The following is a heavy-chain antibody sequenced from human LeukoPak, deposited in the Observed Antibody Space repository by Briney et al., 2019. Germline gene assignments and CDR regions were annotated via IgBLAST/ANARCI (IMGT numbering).Heavy chain of an antibody. Sequence: SETLSLTCTVSGGSISSYYWSWIRQPPGKGLEGLGYIYYSGSTNYNPSIKSRVTISVDTSKNQFSLKLSSVTAADTAVYYCARDTKTGYFDLWGRGTLVTVSS. CDR1: GGSISSYY. CDR3: ARDTKTGYFDL. D-gene: IGHD3-3*01. V-gene: IGHV4-59*01. CDR2: IYYSGST. J-gene: IGHJ2*01.